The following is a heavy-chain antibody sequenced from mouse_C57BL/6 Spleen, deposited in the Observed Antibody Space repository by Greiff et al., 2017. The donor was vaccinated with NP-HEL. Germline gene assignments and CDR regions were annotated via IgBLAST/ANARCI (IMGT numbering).Heavy chain of an antibody. Sequence: EVQRVESGEGLVKPGGSLKLSCAASGFTFSSYAMSWVRQTPEKRLEWVAYISSGGDYIYYADTVKGRFTISRDNARNTLYLQMSSLKSEDTAMYYCTSHSNYLYYAMDYWGQGTSVTVSS. D-gene: IGHD2-5*01. J-gene: IGHJ4*01. V-gene: IGHV5-9-1*02. CDR2: ISSGGDYI. CDR1: GFTFSSYA. CDR3: TSHSNYLYYAMDY.